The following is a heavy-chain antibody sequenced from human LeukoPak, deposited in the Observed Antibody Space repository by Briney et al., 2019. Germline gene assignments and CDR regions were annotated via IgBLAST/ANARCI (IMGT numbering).Heavy chain of an antibody. Sequence: ASETLSLTCTVSGGSNSRSYYWCWIRQPPGKGLEWIGSINYSGNTYYNPSLKSRVTISVDTSKNQFSLKLSSVTAADTAVYHCARQIAVAGEWAFDIWGQGTMVTVSS. V-gene: IGHV4-39*01. D-gene: IGHD6-19*01. CDR3: ARQIAVAGEWAFDI. CDR2: INYSGNT. J-gene: IGHJ3*02. CDR1: GGSNSRSYY.